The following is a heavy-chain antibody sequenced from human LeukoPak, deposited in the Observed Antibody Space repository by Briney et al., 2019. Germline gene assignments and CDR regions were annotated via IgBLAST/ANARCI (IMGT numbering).Heavy chain of an antibody. D-gene: IGHD3-10*01. V-gene: IGHV3-23*01. CDR2: ISGSGGST. J-gene: IGHJ4*02. CDR1: GFTFSSYA. Sequence: GGSLRFSCAASGFTFSSYAMSWVRQAPGKGLEWVSAISGSGGSTYYADSVKGRFTISRDNSKNTLYLQMNSLRAEDTAVYYCAKGPSRGRYYYGSGSLGDYWGQGTLVTVSS. CDR3: AKGPSRGRYYYGSGSLGDY.